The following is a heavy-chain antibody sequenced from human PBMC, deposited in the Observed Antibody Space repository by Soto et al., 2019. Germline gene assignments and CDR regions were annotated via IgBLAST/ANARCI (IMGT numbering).Heavy chain of an antibody. CDR1: GYTFTGYY. D-gene: IGHD2-15*01. J-gene: IGHJ3*02. CDR2: INPNSGGT. CDR3: ARDRAGGYCSGGSCSPDAFDI. Sequence: QVQLVQSGAEVKKPGASVKVSCKASGYTFTGYYMHWVRQAPGQGLEWMGWINPNSGGTNYAQKFQGWVTMTRDTSISTAYMELSRLRSDDTAVYYCARDRAGGYCSGGSCSPDAFDIWGQGTMVTVSS. V-gene: IGHV1-2*04.